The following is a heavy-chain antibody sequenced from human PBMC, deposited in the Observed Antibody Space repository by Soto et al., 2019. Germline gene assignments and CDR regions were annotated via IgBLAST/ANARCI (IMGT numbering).Heavy chain of an antibody. V-gene: IGHV4-31*03. CDR2: IYYSGST. D-gene: IGHD2-15*01. Sequence: SETLSLSFTVSGGSISSGGYYWSCIRQHPGKGLEWIGYIYYSGSTYYNPSLKSRVTISVDTSKNQFSLKLSSVTDADTAVSYCTRRIRANAYFDYWAQGTLVPVSS. CDR1: GGSISSGGYY. CDR3: TRRIRANAYFDY. J-gene: IGHJ4*02.